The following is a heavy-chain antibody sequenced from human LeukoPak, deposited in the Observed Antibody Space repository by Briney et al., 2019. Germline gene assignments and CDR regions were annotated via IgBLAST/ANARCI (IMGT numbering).Heavy chain of an antibody. D-gene: IGHD4-17*01. J-gene: IGHJ4*02. Sequence: SVKVSCKASGYTFTGYYMHRVRQAPGQGLEWMGRIIPIFGTANYAQKFQGRVTITTDESTSTAYMELSSLRSEDTAVYYCARDPTTVTPYYFDYWGQGTLVTVSS. CDR3: ARDPTTVTPYYFDY. CDR1: GYTFTGYY. V-gene: IGHV1-69*05. CDR2: IIPIFGTA.